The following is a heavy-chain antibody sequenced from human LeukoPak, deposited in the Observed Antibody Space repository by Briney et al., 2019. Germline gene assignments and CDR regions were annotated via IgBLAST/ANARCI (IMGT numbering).Heavy chain of an antibody. CDR3: AKVAVGGSYYYYYMDV. V-gene: IGHV3-30*02. Sequence: PGGSLRLSCAASGFTFSSYGMHWVRQAPGKGLEWVAFIRYDGSSKYYADSVKGRFTISRDNSKNTLYLQMNSLRAEDTAVYYCAKVAVGGSYYYYYMDVWGKGTTVTISS. D-gene: IGHD2-15*01. J-gene: IGHJ6*03. CDR1: GFTFSSYG. CDR2: IRYDGSSK.